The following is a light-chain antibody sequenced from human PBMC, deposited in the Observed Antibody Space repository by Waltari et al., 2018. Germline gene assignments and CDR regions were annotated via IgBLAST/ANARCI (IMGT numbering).Light chain of an antibody. J-gene: IGKJ4*01. CDR2: GAS. Sequence: EIVMTQSPATLSVPPGARATLSCRASQSVSSNLAWYQQKPGQAPRLLIYGASTRATGIPARFSGSGSGTEFTLTISSLQSEDFAVYYCQQYNSWPPLTFGGGTKVEIK. V-gene: IGKV3-15*01. CDR3: QQYNSWPPLT. CDR1: QSVSSN.